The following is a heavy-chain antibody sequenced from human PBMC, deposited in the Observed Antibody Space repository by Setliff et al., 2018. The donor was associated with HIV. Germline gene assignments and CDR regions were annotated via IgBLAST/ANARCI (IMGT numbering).Heavy chain of an antibody. CDR1: GGSISSYY. J-gene: IGHJ6*03. D-gene: IGHD6-13*01. Sequence: SETLSLTCTVSGGSISSYYWSWIRQPPGQGLAWIGGIYYSGRTNYNTSLKSRVIISVDTSKNQFSLKLSSVTAADTAVYYCARIAFWAAAGINYYYYMDVWGKGTTVTVSS. CDR2: IYYSGRT. CDR3: ARIAFWAAAGINYYYYMDV. V-gene: IGHV4-59*05.